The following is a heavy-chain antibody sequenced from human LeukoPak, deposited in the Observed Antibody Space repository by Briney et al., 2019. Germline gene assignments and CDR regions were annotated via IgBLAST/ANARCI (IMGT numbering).Heavy chain of an antibody. J-gene: IGHJ4*02. CDR3: ARDLREHYSNYLTY. CDR1: GFTFSSYW. CDR2: IKQDGSEK. D-gene: IGHD4-11*01. V-gene: IGHV3-7*01. Sequence: GGSLRLSCAASGFTFSSYWMSWVRQAPGKGLEWVANIKQDGSEKYYVDSVKGRFTISRDNAQNPLYLQMNSLRAEDTAVYYCARDLREHYSNYLTYWGQGTLVTVSS.